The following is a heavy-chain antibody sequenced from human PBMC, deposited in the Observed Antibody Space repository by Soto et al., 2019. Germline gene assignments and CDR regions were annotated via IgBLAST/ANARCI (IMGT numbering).Heavy chain of an antibody. Sequence: GESLKISCKASGYSFTSYWIGWVRQMPGKGLEWMGIISPGDSDTRYSPSFQGQVTISADKSISTAYLQWSSLKASDTAMYYCARQAAAGKYYYGMDVWGQGTTVTVSS. CDR3: ARQAAAGKYYYGMDV. J-gene: IGHJ6*02. CDR1: GYSFTSYW. D-gene: IGHD6-13*01. CDR2: ISPGDSDT. V-gene: IGHV5-51*01.